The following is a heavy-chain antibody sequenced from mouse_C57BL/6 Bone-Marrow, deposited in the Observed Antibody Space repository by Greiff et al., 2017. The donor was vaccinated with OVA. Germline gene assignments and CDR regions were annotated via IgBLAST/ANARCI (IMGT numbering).Heavy chain of an antibody. CDR2: IYPGSGST. CDR3: ARKVGQGGYFDY. V-gene: IGHV1-55*01. CDR1: GYTFTSYW. Sequence: VQLQQPGAELVKPGASVKMSCKASGYTFTSYWITWVKQRPGQGLEWIGDIYPGSGSTNYNEKFKSKATLTVDTSSSTAYMQLSSLTSEDSAVYYCARKVGQGGYFDYWGQGTTLTVSS. J-gene: IGHJ2*01. D-gene: IGHD3-3*01.